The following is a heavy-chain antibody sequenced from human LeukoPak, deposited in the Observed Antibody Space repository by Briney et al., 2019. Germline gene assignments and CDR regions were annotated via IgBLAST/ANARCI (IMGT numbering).Heavy chain of an antibody. CDR1: GGSISSYF. Sequence: SETLSLTCTVSGGSISSYFWSWIRQPPGKGLEWIGYIYYSGSTNYNPSLKSRVTISLDTSRNQFSLKLNSVTAADTAVYYCARLGSEYSSGWYSYWFDPWGQGTLVTVSS. D-gene: IGHD6-19*01. CDR3: ARLGSEYSSGWYSYWFDP. J-gene: IGHJ5*02. V-gene: IGHV4-59*12. CDR2: IYYSGST.